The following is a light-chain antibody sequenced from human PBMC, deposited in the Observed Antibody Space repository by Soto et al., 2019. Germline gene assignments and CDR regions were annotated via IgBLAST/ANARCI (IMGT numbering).Light chain of an antibody. J-gene: IGKJ5*01. CDR2: GAS. CDR3: QQYGSSPPIT. V-gene: IGKV3-20*01. CDR1: QSVSSSY. Sequence: EIVLTQSPGTLSLSPGERATLSCRASQSVSSSYLAWYQQKPGQAPRLIIYGASSRATGIPDRFSGSGSGPNFTLTISRLEPEDFAVYYCQQYGSSPPITFGQGTRLEIK.